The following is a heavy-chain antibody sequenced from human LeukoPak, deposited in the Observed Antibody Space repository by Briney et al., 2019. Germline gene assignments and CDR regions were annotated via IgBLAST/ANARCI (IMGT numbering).Heavy chain of an antibody. D-gene: IGHD4-11*01. Sequence: PGGSLRLSCAASGFTFSSYGIHWVRQAPGKGLEWVAVISHDGSNKYYADSVKGRFTISRDNSKNTLYLQMNSLRPEDTAVYYCARQETTEDSEYYYYYMDVCGKGATVTVSS. CDR2: ISHDGSNK. V-gene: IGHV3-30*03. CDR1: GFTFSSYG. CDR3: ARQETTEDSEYYYYYMDV. J-gene: IGHJ6*03.